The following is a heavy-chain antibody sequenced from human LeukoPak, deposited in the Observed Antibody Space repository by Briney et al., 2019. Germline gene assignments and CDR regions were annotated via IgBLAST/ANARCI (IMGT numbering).Heavy chain of an antibody. D-gene: IGHD1-26*01. CDR3: ARVVGASYYMDV. CDR1: GLTFSTHD. CDR2: ISASGGAT. J-gene: IGHJ6*03. V-gene: IGHV3-23*01. Sequence: GGSLRLSCAASGLTFSTHDMSWVRQAPGKGLEWVSIISASGGATYYADSVKGRFTISRDNSKNTLYLQMNSLRAEDTAVYYCARVVGASYYMDVWGKGTTVTISS.